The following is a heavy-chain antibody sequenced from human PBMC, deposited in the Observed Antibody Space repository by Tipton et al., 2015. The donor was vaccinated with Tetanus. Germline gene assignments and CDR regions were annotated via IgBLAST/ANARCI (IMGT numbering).Heavy chain of an antibody. Sequence: TLSLTCIVSGGSMSGSGHYGAWVRQSPGKGLEWIGSISYSGRTYYNPSLKSRVTMSVDTSKKDFSVRLTSVTAADTAVYYCARLREIVSRSGWAFDYWGQGILVIVSS. D-gene: IGHD5/OR15-5a*01. V-gene: IGHV4-39*02. CDR3: ARLREIVSRSGWAFDY. CDR1: GGSMSGSGHY. CDR2: ISYSGRT. J-gene: IGHJ4*02.